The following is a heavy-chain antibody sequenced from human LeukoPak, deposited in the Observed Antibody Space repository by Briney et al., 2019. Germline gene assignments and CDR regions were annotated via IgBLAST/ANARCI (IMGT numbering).Heavy chain of an antibody. D-gene: IGHD6-19*01. CDR1: GSSMSSDYY. J-gene: IGHJ4*02. Sequence: SETLSLTCTVSGSSMSSDYYWGWIRQPPGKGLEWIGSIYHSGATYYNPSLKSRVTISVDTSKNQFSLKVTSVTAADTAVYYCARDLGMAGIAPVDYWGQGTLVTVSS. V-gene: IGHV4-38-2*02. CDR2: IYHSGAT. CDR3: ARDLGMAGIAPVDY.